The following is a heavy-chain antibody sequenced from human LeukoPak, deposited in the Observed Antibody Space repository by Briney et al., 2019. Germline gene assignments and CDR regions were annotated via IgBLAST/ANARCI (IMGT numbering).Heavy chain of an antibody. CDR3: ARGPPSGYWAYYYYMDV. D-gene: IGHD3-22*01. CDR1: GYTFTSYG. Sequence: GASVKVSCKASGYTFTSYGISWVRQAPGQGLEWMGWISAYNGNTNYAQKLQGRVTMTTDTSTSTAYMELRSLRSDDTAVYYCARGPPSGYWAYYYYMDVWGKGTTVTVSS. J-gene: IGHJ6*03. V-gene: IGHV1-18*01. CDR2: ISAYNGNT.